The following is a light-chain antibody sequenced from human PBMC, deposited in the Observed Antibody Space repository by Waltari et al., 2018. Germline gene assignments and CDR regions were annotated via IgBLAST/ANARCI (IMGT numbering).Light chain of an antibody. V-gene: IGKV3-11*01. CDR3: QQRSDWPLT. Sequence: SCRASQSIGSYLAWYQQKPGQAPRLLIYAASNRATGIPARFSGYGSVTDFTLTISSLEPEDFAVYYCQQRSDWPLTFGGGTKVEIK. J-gene: IGKJ4*01. CDR2: AAS. CDR1: QSIGSY.